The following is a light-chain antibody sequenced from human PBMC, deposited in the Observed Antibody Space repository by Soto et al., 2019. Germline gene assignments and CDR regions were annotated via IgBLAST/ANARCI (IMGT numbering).Light chain of an antibody. CDR2: DAS. J-gene: IGKJ5*01. Sequence: DIQMTQSASALSASVGDRVSITCQASQDISNYLNWYQQKPGKAPKLLIYDASNLETGVPSRFSGSGSGTDFTFTISSLQPEDIATYYCQQYDNLPITCGQGTRLEIK. CDR3: QQYDNLPIT. V-gene: IGKV1-33*01. CDR1: QDISNY.